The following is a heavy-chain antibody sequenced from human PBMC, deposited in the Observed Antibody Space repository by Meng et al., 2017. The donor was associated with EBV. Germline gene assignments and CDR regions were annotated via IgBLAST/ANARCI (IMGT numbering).Heavy chain of an antibody. CDR3: AHRRDEYSSSWYGLFDP. CDR1: GVSLSTSGVC. D-gene: IGHD6-13*01. V-gene: IGHV2-5*02. Sequence: WQGAVPTLVQPTQPLPRTFPFSGVSLSTSGVCVGWIRQPPGKALEWLALIYWDDDKRYSPSLKSRLTITKDTSKNQVVLTMTNMDPVDTATYYCAHRRDEYSSSWYGLFDPWGQGTLVTVSS. CDR2: IYWDDDK. J-gene: IGHJ5*02.